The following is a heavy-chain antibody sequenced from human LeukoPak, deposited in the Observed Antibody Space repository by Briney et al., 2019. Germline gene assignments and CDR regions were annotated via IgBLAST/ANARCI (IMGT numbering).Heavy chain of an antibody. Sequence: ASVKVSCKASGYTFTSYGVSWVRQAPGQGPQWMGWISVYNGNTNYAQRLQGRVTMTTDTSTSTAYMELRSLRSDDTAVYCCARGYCSGGRCYDILNYQYGMDVWGQGTTVTVSS. CDR3: ARGYCSGGRCYDILNYQYGMDV. CDR2: ISVYNGNT. V-gene: IGHV1-18*01. J-gene: IGHJ6*02. D-gene: IGHD2-15*01. CDR1: GYTFTSYG.